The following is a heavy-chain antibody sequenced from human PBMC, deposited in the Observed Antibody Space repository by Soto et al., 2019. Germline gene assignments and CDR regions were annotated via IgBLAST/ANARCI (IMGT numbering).Heavy chain of an antibody. CDR3: ARVMRDDYVWGSYRPFDY. J-gene: IGHJ4*02. Sequence: QVQLQESGPGLVKPSQTLSLTCTVSGGSISSGGYYWSWIRQHPGKGLEWIGYIYYSGSTYYNPSLKSRVTISVDTSKNQFSLKLSSVTAADTAVYYCARVMRDDYVWGSYRPFDYWGQGTLVTVSS. CDR1: GGSISSGGYY. V-gene: IGHV4-31*03. D-gene: IGHD3-16*02. CDR2: IYYSGST.